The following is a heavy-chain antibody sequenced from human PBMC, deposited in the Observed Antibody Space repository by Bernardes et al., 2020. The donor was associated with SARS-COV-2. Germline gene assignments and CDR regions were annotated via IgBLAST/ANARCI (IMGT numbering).Heavy chain of an antibody. CDR3: TRHGGRHFDF. V-gene: IGHV4-34*01. CDR2: INHSGGT. Sequence: SENLSLTCAVYGGSFSGYWSWLRPPPGKGLEWIGAINHSGGTKYNPSLKSRVSISVDTSKNQFSLRLNSVTAADTAVYYCTRHGGRHFDFWDQGTLVTVSS. CDR1: GGSFSGY. D-gene: IGHD2-15*01. J-gene: IGHJ4*02.